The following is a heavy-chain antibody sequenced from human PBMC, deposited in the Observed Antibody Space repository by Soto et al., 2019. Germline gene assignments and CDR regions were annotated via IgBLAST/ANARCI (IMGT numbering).Heavy chain of an antibody. CDR1: GGTFSSYT. D-gene: IGHD2-15*01. Sequence: ASVKVSCKASGGTFSSYTISWVRQAPGQGLEWMGRIIPILGIANYAQKFQGRVTITADKSTSTAYMELSSLRSEDTAVYYCARDLIVVVVPYGMDVWGQGTTVTVSS. CDR2: IIPILGIA. CDR3: ARDLIVVVVPYGMDV. J-gene: IGHJ6*02. V-gene: IGHV1-69*04.